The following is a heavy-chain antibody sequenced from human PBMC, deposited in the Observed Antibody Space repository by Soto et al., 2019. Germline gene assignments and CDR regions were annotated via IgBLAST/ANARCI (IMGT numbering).Heavy chain of an antibody. V-gene: IGHV3-30*03. CDR3: ARYSGKYQGPIDY. D-gene: IGHD1-26*01. Sequence: SLMLSFAASGFTFSHYGIHLVRQAPGKGLEWLAVISYDGSNKHYADSVKGRFTVSRDNSKNTLYLQMNSLRAEDTAVYFCARYSGKYQGPIDYWGQGTLVTVSS. CDR1: GFTFSHYG. CDR2: ISYDGSNK. J-gene: IGHJ4*02.